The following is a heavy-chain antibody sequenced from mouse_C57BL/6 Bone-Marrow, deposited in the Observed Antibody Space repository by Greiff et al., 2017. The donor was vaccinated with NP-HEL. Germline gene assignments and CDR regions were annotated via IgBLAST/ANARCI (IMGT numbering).Heavy chain of an antibody. CDR3: ARKHKLPLYYYAMDY. CDR1: GYSITSGYD. V-gene: IGHV3-1*01. J-gene: IGHJ4*01. Sequence: EVKLMESGPGMVKPSQSLSLTCTVTGYSITSGYDWHWIRHFPGNKLEWMGYISYSGSTNYNPSLKSRISITHDTSKNHFFLKLNSVTTEDTATYYCARKHKLPLYYYAMDYWGQGTSVTVSS. D-gene: IGHD1-1*01. CDR2: ISYSGST.